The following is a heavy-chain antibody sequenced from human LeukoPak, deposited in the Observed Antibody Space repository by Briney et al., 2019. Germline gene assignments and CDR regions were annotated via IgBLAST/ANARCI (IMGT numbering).Heavy chain of an antibody. CDR1: RFTFSSYA. CDR3: AKIRSEVVVAATNY. CDR2: LSGSGGRT. J-gene: IGHJ4*02. V-gene: IGHV3-23*01. Sequence: GGSLRLSCAASRFTFSSYAMSWVRQAPGKGLEWVSDLSGSGGRTYYADSVKGRFTISRDNSKDALFLQMDSLRAEDTAVYYCAKIRSEVVVAATNYWGQGTLVSVSS. D-gene: IGHD2-15*01.